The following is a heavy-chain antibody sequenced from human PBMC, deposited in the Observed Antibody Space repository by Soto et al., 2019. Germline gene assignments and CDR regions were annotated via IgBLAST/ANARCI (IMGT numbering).Heavy chain of an antibody. CDR2: IYYSGST. Sequence: SETLSLTCTVSGGSISSYYWSWIRQPPGKGLEWIGYIYYSGSTNYNPSLKSRVTISVDTSKNQFSLKLSSVTAADTAVYYCARDQDSSSDAFDIWGQGTMVTVSS. V-gene: IGHV4-59*01. D-gene: IGHD6-6*01. CDR3: ARDQDSSSDAFDI. CDR1: GGSISSYY. J-gene: IGHJ3*02.